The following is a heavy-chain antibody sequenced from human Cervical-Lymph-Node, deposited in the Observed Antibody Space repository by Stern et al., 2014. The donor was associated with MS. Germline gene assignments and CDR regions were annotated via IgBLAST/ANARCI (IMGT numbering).Heavy chain of an antibody. V-gene: IGHV3-23*04. D-gene: IGHD3-3*01. CDR1: GFSFRTYA. Sequence: VQLVESGGGLVQPGGSLRLSCAGSGFSFRTYAMSWVRQAPGKGLEWVSTIRSSGGSTYYAESVKGHFTISRDNSKNTLYLQMNSLRAEDTAVYYCAKNSYYDFWSGYPEFDYWGQGTLVTVSS. J-gene: IGHJ4*02. CDR3: AKNSYYDFWSGYPEFDY. CDR2: IRSSGGST.